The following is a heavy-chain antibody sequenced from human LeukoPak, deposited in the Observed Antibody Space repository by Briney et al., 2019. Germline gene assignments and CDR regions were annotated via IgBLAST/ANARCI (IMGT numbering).Heavy chain of an antibody. Sequence: PSETLSLTCAVSGGSLSSSNWWRWVRQPPGKALEWIGEIYHSGSTNYNPSLKSRVTISVDKSKNQFSLKLSSVTAADTAVYYCARDPPSGSSSYWGQGTLVTVSS. CDR1: GGSLSSSNW. CDR2: IYHSGST. J-gene: IGHJ4*02. V-gene: IGHV4-4*02. D-gene: IGHD1-26*01. CDR3: ARDPPSGSSSY.